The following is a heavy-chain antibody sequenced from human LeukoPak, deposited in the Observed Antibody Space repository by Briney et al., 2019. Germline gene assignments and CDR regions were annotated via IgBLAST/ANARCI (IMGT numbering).Heavy chain of an antibody. CDR2: ISATGGST. J-gene: IGHJ2*01. CDR3: AKGSSTYSITSYWYFDL. CDR1: GFTFSSYA. D-gene: IGHD6-13*01. Sequence: PGGSLRVSCAASGFTFSSYAMSWVRQAPGKGLEWVSSISATGGSTYYADSVKGRSTISRDNSKTTLYLQMNSLRAEDTAVYYCAKGSSTYSITSYWYFDLWGRGTLVTVSS. V-gene: IGHV3-23*01.